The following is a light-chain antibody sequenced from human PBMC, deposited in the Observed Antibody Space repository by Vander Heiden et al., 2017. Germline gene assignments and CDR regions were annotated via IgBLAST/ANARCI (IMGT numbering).Light chain of an antibody. Sequence: QTVVTQEASLNVSPGGTVPLTCASSTGAVTSGNYPTWFPQKPEQSPRTLIYTTSNKHSLTPARFSGSLLGGKAALTLSGVQPEDEADYYCLLHYSGTWVFGGGTKLTVL. CDR2: TTS. CDR3: LLHYSGTWV. J-gene: IGLJ3*02. CDR1: TGAVTSGNY. V-gene: IGLV7-43*01.